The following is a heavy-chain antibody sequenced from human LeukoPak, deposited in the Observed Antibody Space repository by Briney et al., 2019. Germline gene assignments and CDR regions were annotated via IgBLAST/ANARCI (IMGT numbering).Heavy chain of an antibody. J-gene: IGHJ4*02. D-gene: IGHD3-3*01. CDR1: GGTFSSYA. Sequence: SVKVSCKASGGTFSSYAISWVRQAPGQGLEWMGRIIPILGIANYAQKFQGRVTITADKSTSTAYMELSSLRSEDTAVYYCAREVSGFLEWLSYFGYWGQGTLVTVSS. V-gene: IGHV1-69*04. CDR3: AREVSGFLEWLSYFGY. CDR2: IIPILGIA.